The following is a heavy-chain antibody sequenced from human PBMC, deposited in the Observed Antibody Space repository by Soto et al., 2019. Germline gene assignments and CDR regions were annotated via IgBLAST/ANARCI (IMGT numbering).Heavy chain of an antibody. CDR1: GYTLTESS. J-gene: IGHJ4*02. CDR2: FDPVDGET. V-gene: IGHV1-24*01. CDR3: ATTKSAYYDSYDD. D-gene: IGHD3-22*01. Sequence: ASVKVSCKVSGYTLTESSMHWVRQGPGKGLEWMGGFDPVDGETFYAQKFRGRVTMSEDTSTDTAYMELSSLRSEDTAVYYCATTKSAYYDSYDDWGQGTLVT.